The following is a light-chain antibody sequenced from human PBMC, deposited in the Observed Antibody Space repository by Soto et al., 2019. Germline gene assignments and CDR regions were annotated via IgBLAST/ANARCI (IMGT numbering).Light chain of an antibody. CDR3: QQYDALPLT. CDR2: DAI. Sequence: DKLMSQSPATLSVSPGERVTLSCRASQNIHNHMSWFLQKPGQTPRLLIYDAIIRAPDVPARFSGSWSGTEYPLTINSLQSEDFAVYYCQQYDALPLTFGGGTKVDIK. J-gene: IGKJ4*01. CDR1: QNIHNH. V-gene: IGKV3-15*01.